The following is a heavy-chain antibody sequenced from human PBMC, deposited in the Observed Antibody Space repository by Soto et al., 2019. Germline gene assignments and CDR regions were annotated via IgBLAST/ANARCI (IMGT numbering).Heavy chain of an antibody. CDR1: GGTFSSYA. J-gene: IGHJ6*02. D-gene: IGHD1-1*01. CDR3: ARRGGLERGRDYCCGMDV. V-gene: IGHV1-69*12. Sequence: QVQLVQSGAEVKKPGSSVKVSCKASGGTFSSYAISWVRQAPGQGLEWMGGIIPIFGTANYAQKFQGRVTNTADESTSTAYRGLSSLRSEDTAVYSCARRGGLERGRDYCCGMDVWGQGTTVTGSS. CDR2: IIPIFGTA.